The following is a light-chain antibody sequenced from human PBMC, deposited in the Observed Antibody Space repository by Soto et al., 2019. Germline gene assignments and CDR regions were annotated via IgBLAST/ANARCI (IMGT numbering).Light chain of an antibody. Sequence: QLVLTQSSSASASLGSSVKLTCTLSSGHVSYIVAWHQQQPGKAPRYLMKLEGTGKYNKGSGVPDRFSGSSAGADRYLTISYLPFEDQPHYHYETCASNIRVFGGGTQLTVL. CDR1: SGHVSYI. CDR2: LEGTGKY. CDR3: ETCASNIRV. J-gene: IGLJ3*02. V-gene: IGLV4-60*02.